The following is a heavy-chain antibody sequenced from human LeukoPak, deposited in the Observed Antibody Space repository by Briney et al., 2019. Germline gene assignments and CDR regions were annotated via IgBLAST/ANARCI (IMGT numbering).Heavy chain of an antibody. Sequence: SETLSLTCTVSGGSISSGSYYWSWIRQPAGKGLEWIGRIYTSGSTNYNPSLKSRVTISVDTSKNQFSLKLSSVTAADTAVYYCARDGYSSSTSFDYWGQGTLVTVSS. D-gene: IGHD6-6*01. CDR2: IYTSGST. V-gene: IGHV4-61*02. CDR3: ARDGYSSSTSFDY. J-gene: IGHJ4*02. CDR1: GGSISSGSYY.